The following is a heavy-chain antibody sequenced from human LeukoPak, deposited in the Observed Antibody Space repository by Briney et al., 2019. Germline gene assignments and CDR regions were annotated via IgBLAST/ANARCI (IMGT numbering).Heavy chain of an antibody. D-gene: IGHD3-10*01. Sequence: GGSLRLSCAASGFTFSSYGMHWVRQAPGKGLEWVAVISYDGSNKYYADSVKGRFTISRDNSKNTLYLQMNSLRAEDTAVYYCAKLFSSGSYSGTFDIWGQGTMVTVSS. CDR2: ISYDGSNK. CDR1: GFTFSSYG. J-gene: IGHJ3*02. CDR3: AKLFSSGSYSGTFDI. V-gene: IGHV3-30*18.